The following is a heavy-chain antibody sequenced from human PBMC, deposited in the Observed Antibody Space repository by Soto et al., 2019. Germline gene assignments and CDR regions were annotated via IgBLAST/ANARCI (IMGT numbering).Heavy chain of an antibody. CDR2: IWYDGSNK. Sequence: QVQLVESGGGVVQPGRSLRLSCAASGFTFSSYGMHWVRQAPGKGLEWVAVIWYDGSNKYYADSVKGRFTISRDNSKNTLYLQMNSLRAEDTAVYYCARYPGYCSSTSCLGWFDPWGQGTLVTVSS. CDR1: GFTFSSYG. V-gene: IGHV3-33*01. J-gene: IGHJ5*02. CDR3: ARYPGYCSSTSCLGWFDP. D-gene: IGHD2-2*01.